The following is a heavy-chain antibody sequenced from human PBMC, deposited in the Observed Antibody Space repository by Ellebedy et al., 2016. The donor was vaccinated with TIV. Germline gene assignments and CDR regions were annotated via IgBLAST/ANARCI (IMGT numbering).Heavy chain of an antibody. Sequence: PGGSLRLSCAASGFTFNNYAMSWFRQAPGKGLEWVGFIRSQAYGGTAEYAASVQGRFTISRDDSKSIAYLQMNSLKIEDTAVYYCTSDLVGATVYWGHGTLVTVSS. CDR3: TSDLVGATVY. D-gene: IGHD1-26*01. J-gene: IGHJ4*01. V-gene: IGHV3-49*03. CDR1: GFTFNNYA. CDR2: IRSQAYGGTA.